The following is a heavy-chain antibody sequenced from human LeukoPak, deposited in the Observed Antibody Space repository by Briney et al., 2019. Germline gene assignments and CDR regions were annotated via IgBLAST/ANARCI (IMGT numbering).Heavy chain of an antibody. CDR2: IFYSGST. J-gene: IGHJ5*02. V-gene: IGHV4-39*01. Sequence: SEPVSLTCTVSGGSISSSTYYWGWIRQPPGKGLEWIGNIFYSGSTYYNPSLKSRVTISVDTSNNQFSLKMSSVTAADTAVYYCARRSPHYYILTGPWGQGTLVSVSS. CDR3: ARRSPHYYILTGP. D-gene: IGHD3-9*01. CDR1: GGSISSSTYY.